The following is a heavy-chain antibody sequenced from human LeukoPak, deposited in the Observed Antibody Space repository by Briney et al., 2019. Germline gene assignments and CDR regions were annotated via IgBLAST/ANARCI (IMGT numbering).Heavy chain of an antibody. V-gene: IGHV3-30*18. CDR1: GFTFSSYG. J-gene: IGHJ4*02. D-gene: IGHD3-22*01. CDR2: ISYDGSNK. Sequence: GGSLRLSCAASGFTFSSYGMHWVRQAPGKGLEWVAVISYDGSNKYYADSVKGRFTISRDNSKNTLYLQMNSLRAEDTAVYYCAKENYYDSSGYYYLFDYWGQGTLVTVSS. CDR3: AKENYYDSSGYYYLFDY.